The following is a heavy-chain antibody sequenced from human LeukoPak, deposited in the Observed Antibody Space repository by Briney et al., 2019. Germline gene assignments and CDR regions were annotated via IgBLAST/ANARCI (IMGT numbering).Heavy chain of an antibody. Sequence: VQVSCQASGGTFSSYAISWVRQAPGQGLEWMGGIIPIFGTANYAQKFQGRVTITADESTSTAYMELSSLRSEDTAVYYCASGRYNWNPQEFDYWGQGTLVTVSS. D-gene: IGHD1-20*01. CDR3: ASGRYNWNPQEFDY. J-gene: IGHJ4*02. CDR2: IIPIFGTA. V-gene: IGHV1-69*01. CDR1: GGTFSSYA.